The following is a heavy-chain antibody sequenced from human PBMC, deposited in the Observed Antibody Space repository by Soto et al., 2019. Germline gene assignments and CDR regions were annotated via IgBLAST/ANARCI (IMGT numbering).Heavy chain of an antibody. V-gene: IGHV3-30*18. CDR3: AKDGGWLVWGSAAYYFDY. D-gene: IGHD3-16*01. Sequence: GGSLRLSCAASGFTFSSYGMHWVRQAPGKGLEWVAVISYDGSNKYYADSVKGRFTISRDNSKNTLYLQMNSLRAEDTAVYYCAKDGGWLVWGSAAYYFDYWGQGTLVTVSS. CDR2: ISYDGSNK. J-gene: IGHJ4*02. CDR1: GFTFSSYG.